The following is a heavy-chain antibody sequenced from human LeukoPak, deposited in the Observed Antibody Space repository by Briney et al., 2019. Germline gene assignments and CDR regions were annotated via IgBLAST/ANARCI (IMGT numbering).Heavy chain of an antibody. CDR3: ARDWSAYDSGNAFDI. CDR1: GFTVSSNY. Sequence: GGSLRLSCAASGFTVSSNYMSWVRQAPGKGLEWVAVISYDGANKYFADSVKGRFTISRDNSKNTLYLQMNSLRAEDTAVYYCARDWSAYDSGNAFDIWGQGTMVTVSS. J-gene: IGHJ3*02. V-gene: IGHV3-30-3*01. CDR2: ISYDGANK. D-gene: IGHD3-22*01.